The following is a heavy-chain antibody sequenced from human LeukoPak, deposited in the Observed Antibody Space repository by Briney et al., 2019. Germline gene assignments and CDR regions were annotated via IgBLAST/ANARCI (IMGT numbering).Heavy chain of an antibody. V-gene: IGHV3-74*01. D-gene: IGHD4-23*01. J-gene: IGHJ4*02. CDR2: INSDGSST. Sequence: PGGSLRLSCAASGFTFSSHWMHWVRQAPGKGLVWVSRINSDGSSTNYADSVKGRFTISRDNAKNTLYLQMNSLRAEDTAVYYCARDPTRYASTTVVASNFDYWGQGTLVTVSS. CDR3: ARDPTRYASTTVVASNFDY. CDR1: GFTFSSHW.